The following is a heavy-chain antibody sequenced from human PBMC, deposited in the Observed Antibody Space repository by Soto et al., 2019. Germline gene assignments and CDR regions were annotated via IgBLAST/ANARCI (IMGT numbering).Heavy chain of an antibody. D-gene: IGHD3-10*01. Sequence: GGSLRLSCAASGFTFSNYGMHWVRRDPGKGLEWVAVISFDGGDKKSADSVKGRFTISRDNSKNTLYLQMNSLRAEDTAVYYCAKDSGRGSADYFFDYWGRGTLVTVS. CDR3: AKDSGRGSADYFFDY. CDR2: ISFDGGDK. V-gene: IGHV3-30*18. CDR1: GFTFSNYG. J-gene: IGHJ4*02.